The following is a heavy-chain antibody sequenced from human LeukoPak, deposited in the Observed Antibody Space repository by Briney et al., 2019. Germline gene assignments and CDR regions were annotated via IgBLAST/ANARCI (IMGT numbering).Heavy chain of an antibody. J-gene: IGHJ4*02. CDR1: GFSFSGHW. CDR3: ARGPSSNWSGLDF. V-gene: IGHV3-74*01. D-gene: IGHD6-13*01. Sequence: GGSLRLSCAASGFSFSGHWMHWARHLPGKGLVWVSRISPTGSTTSYADSVKGRFTVSRDNAKNTLYLQVNNLRAEDTAVYYCARGPSSNWSGLDFWGQGTLLTVSS. CDR2: ISPTGSTT.